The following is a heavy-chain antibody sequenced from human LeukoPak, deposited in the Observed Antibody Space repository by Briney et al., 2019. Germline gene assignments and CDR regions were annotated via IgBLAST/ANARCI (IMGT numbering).Heavy chain of an antibody. J-gene: IGHJ4*02. Sequence: PSETLSLTCAVYGGSFSGYYWSWIRQPPGKGLEWIGEINHSGSTNYNPSLKSRVTISVDTSKNQFSLKLGSVTAADTAVYYCARGGVRGCSSTSCYHYFDYWGQGTLVTVSS. D-gene: IGHD2-2*01. CDR1: GGSFSGYY. CDR2: INHSGST. V-gene: IGHV4-34*01. CDR3: ARGGVRGCSSTSCYHYFDY.